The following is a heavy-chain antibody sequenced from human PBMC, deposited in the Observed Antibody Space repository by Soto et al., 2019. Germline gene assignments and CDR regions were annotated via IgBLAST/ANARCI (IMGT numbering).Heavy chain of an antibody. V-gene: IGHV3-21*01. J-gene: IGHJ6*02. Sequence: GGSLRLSCAAPGFTFSSYSMNWVRQAPGKGLEWVSSISSSSSYIYYADSVKGRFTISRDNAKNSLYLQMNSLRAEDTAVYYCARDLVGYDFWSGYPRPDYGMDVWGQGTTVTVSS. CDR1: GFTFSSYS. CDR3: ARDLVGYDFWSGYPRPDYGMDV. D-gene: IGHD3-3*01. CDR2: ISSSSSYI.